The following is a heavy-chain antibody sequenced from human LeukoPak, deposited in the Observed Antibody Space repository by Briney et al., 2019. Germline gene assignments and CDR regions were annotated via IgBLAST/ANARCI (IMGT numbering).Heavy chain of an antibody. D-gene: IGHD3-10*01. J-gene: IGHJ4*02. CDR3: AKEGFGSGEGY. CDR1: GFTFSSYG. V-gene: IGHV3-48*01. Sequence: GGSLRLSCAASGFTFSSYGMTWVRQAPGKGLEWVSYISSSSSTIYYADSVKGRFTISRDNSKNTLYLQMNSLRAEDTAVYYCAKEGFGSGEGYWGQGTLVTVSS. CDR2: ISSSSSTI.